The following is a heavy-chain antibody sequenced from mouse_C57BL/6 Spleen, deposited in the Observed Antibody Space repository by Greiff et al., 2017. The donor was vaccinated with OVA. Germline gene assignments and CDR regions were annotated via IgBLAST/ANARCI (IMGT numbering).Heavy chain of an antibody. CDR3: ARNGYDGPYYAMDY. Sequence: EVQLQQSGPELVKPGASVKISCKASGYTFTDYYMNWVKQSHGKSLEWIGDINPNNGGTSYNQKFKGKATLTVDKSSSTAYMELRSLTSEDSAVYYCARNGYDGPYYAMDYWGQGTSVTISS. D-gene: IGHD2-2*01. CDR2: INPNNGGT. CDR1: GYTFTDYY. J-gene: IGHJ4*01. V-gene: IGHV1-26*01.